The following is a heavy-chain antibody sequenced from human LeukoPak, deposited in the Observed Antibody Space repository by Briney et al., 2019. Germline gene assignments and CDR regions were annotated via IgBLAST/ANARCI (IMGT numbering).Heavy chain of an antibody. Sequence: GGSLRLSCAASGFTFDDYAMHWVRQAPGKGLEWVSGISWNSGSIGYADSVKGRFTISRDNAKDSLYLQMNSLRAEDTALYYCAKDMRGQGGNAFDYWGQGTLVTVSS. CDR2: ISWNSGSI. CDR1: GFTFDDYA. CDR3: AKDMRGQGGNAFDY. V-gene: IGHV3-9*01. J-gene: IGHJ4*02. D-gene: IGHD4-23*01.